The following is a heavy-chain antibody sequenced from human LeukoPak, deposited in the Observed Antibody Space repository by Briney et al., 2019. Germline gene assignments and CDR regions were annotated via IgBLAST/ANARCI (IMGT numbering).Heavy chain of an antibody. V-gene: IGHV3-23*01. CDR2: VSGSGAGT. Sequence: PGGSLRLSCAASGLTFNTYAMSWARQAPGKGLQWVSTVSGSGAGTFYGDSVKGRFTISRDNSNNTLFLQMNSLSADDTAVYFCAKGPRAGLRYWYFDLWGRGSLVTVSS. J-gene: IGHJ2*01. CDR3: AKGPRAGLRYWYFDL. CDR1: GLTFNTYA. D-gene: IGHD2-21*02.